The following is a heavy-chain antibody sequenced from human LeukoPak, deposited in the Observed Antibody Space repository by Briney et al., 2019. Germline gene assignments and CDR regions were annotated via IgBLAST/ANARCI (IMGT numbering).Heavy chain of an antibody. J-gene: IGHJ6*03. Sequence: GGSLRLSCAASGFTFDDYGMSWVRQAPGKGLEWVSGINWNGGSTGYADSVRGRFTISRDNAKNSLYLQMNSLRAEDTALYYCARVPRLSLYYYYYYYMDVWGKGTTVTVSS. CDR1: GFTFDDYG. CDR2: INWNGGST. CDR3: ARVPRLSLYYYYYYYMDV. V-gene: IGHV3-20*04. D-gene: IGHD3-16*02.